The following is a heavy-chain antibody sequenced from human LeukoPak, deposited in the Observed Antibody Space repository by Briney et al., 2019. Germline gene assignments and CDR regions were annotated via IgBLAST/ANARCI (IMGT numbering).Heavy chain of an antibody. CDR2: ISNSGGST. Sequence: PGGSLRLSCAASGFTFNNYAMNWVRQAPGKGLEWVSAISNSGGSTNYADSVKGRFTISRDNSKNTLSLQMNSLRAEDTAVYYCAKDSWKGAAHYYFDYWGQGTLVTVSS. V-gene: IGHV3-23*01. D-gene: IGHD6-6*01. CDR3: AKDSWKGAAHYYFDY. CDR1: GFTFNNYA. J-gene: IGHJ4*02.